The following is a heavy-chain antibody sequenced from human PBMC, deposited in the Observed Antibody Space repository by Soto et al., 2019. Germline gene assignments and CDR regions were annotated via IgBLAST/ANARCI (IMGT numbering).Heavy chain of an antibody. J-gene: IGHJ3*02. Sequence: PSETLSLTCTFAGASIRGYFGRWIRQPQGKGLEWIGYIYYSETTYYNPSLNSRVTISVDTSKNQFSLKLSSVTAADTAVYYCARERGGPTYDSRGPLAFDIWGQGTMVTVSS. D-gene: IGHD3-22*01. CDR3: ARERGGPTYDSRGPLAFDI. CDR1: GASIRGYF. V-gene: IGHV4-59*12. CDR2: IYYSETT.